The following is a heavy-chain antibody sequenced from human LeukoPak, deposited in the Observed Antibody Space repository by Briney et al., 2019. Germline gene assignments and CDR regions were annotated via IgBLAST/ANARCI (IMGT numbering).Heavy chain of an antibody. Sequence: GGSLRLSCAASGFTFSSYSMNWVRQAPGKGLEWVSSISSSSSYIYYADSVKGRFTISRDNAKNSLYLQMNSLRAEDTAVNYCARGNDYGDGLDYWGQGTLVTVSS. J-gene: IGHJ4*02. CDR3: ARGNDYGDGLDY. CDR2: ISSSSSYI. V-gene: IGHV3-21*01. CDR1: GFTFSSYS. D-gene: IGHD4-17*01.